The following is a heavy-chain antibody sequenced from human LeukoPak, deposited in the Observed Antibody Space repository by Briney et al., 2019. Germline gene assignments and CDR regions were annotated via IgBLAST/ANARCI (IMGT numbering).Heavy chain of an antibody. Sequence: PGGSLRLSCAASGFTFSNAWMSWVRQAPGKGLEYIGFIRSKLYAEATEYAASVRGRFTISRDNSKNTLYLQMNSLRAEDTAVYYCAKAPSEAGTKTGDYWGQGTLVTVSS. CDR1: GFTFSNAW. CDR3: AKAPSEAGTKTGDY. CDR2: IRSKLYAEAT. V-gene: IGHV3-15*08. D-gene: IGHD1-7*01. J-gene: IGHJ4*02.